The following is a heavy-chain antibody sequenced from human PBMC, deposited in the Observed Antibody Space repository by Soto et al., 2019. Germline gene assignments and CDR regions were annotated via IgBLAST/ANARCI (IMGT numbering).Heavy chain of an antibody. CDR1: GFTFSRYG. J-gene: IGHJ4*02. Sequence: GGSLRLSCAASGFTFSRYGMHWVRQAPGKGLEWVALIWNDGIRKVYVDSVKGRFTISRDNSKNTLDLQMNSLRAEDTAVYYCARDDDYEANAFDYWGPGTLVTVSS. V-gene: IGHV3-33*01. CDR2: IWNDGIRK. D-gene: IGHD3-22*01. CDR3: ARDDDYEANAFDY.